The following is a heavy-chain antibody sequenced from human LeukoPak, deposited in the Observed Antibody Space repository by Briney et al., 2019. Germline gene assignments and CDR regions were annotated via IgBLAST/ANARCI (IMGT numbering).Heavy chain of an antibody. CDR1: GYSFTNYW. J-gene: IGHJ4*02. CDR2: IYPSDSDT. CDR3: ARRELGILYYFDY. V-gene: IGHV5-51*01. D-gene: IGHD7-27*01. Sequence: GESLKISCKGSGYSFTNYWIGWVRQMPGKGLEWMGIIYPSDSDTTYSPSFQGQATISADKSISTAYLQWSSLKASDTAMYYCARRELGILYYFDYWGQGTLVTVSS.